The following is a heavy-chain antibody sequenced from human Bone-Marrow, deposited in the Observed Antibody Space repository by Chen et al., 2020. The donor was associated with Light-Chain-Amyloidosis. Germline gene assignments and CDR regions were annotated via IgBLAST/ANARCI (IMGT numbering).Heavy chain of an antibody. CDR1: GYTFPNYW. V-gene: IGHV5-51*01. CDR3: ARRRDGYNFDY. D-gene: IGHD5-12*01. CDR2: IYPDDSDA. J-gene: IGHJ4*02. Sequence: KGSGYTFPNYWIGWVRQMPGKGLEWMGVIYPDDSDARYSPSFEGQVTIXADKSXXXXXXXXXSLKASDTAMYYCARRRDGYNFDYWGQGTLVTVSS.